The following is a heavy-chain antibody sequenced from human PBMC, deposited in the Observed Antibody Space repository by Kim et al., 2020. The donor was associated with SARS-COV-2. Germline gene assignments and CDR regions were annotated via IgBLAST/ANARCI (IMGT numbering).Heavy chain of an antibody. V-gene: IGHV1-2*02. CDR1: GYTFTGYY. Sequence: ASVKVSCKASGYTFTGYYMHWVRQAPGQGLEWMGWINPNSGGTNYAQKFQGRVTMTRDTSISTAYMELSRLRSDDTAVYYCARELGYFYSSGRRQVVTATEQGDYWGQGTLVTVSS. CDR3: ARELGYFYSSGRRQVVTATEQGDY. CDR2: INPNSGGT. D-gene: IGHD2-21*02. J-gene: IGHJ4*02.